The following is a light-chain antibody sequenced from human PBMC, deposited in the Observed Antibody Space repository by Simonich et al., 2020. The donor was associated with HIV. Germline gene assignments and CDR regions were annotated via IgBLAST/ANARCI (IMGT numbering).Light chain of an antibody. CDR3: QQYYSTPPT. Sequence: DLVMTQSPDSLAVSLCVRATINCQSSQAVLYSSNNNNYLAWYQQKPGQPPKLLIYWASTLESVVPDRCRASGSGTDFTLTISSLQAEDVAIYYCQQYYSTPPTFGQGTKVEIK. CDR2: WAS. V-gene: IGKV4-1*01. CDR1: QAVLYSSNNNNY. J-gene: IGKJ1*01.